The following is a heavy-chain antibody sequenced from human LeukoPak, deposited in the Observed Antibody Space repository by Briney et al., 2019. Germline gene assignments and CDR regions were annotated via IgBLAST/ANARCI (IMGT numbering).Heavy chain of an antibody. CDR1: GGSFSGYY. D-gene: IGHD3-22*01. J-gene: IGHJ1*01. Sequence: SETLSLTCAVYGGSFSGYYWSWIRQPPGKGLEWIGYIYYSGSTNYNPSLKSRVTISVDTSKNQFSLKLSSVTAADTAVYYCARGLDSSGYYGAEYFQHWGQGTLVTVSS. CDR2: IYYSGST. V-gene: IGHV4-59*01. CDR3: ARGLDSSGYYGAEYFQH.